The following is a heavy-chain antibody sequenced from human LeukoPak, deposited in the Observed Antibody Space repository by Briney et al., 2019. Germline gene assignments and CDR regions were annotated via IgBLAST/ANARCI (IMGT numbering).Heavy chain of an antibody. CDR3: ARAKRNAFDI. Sequence: GGSLKLSCAASGFTFSSYAMSWVRQAPGKGLEWVSYISRSSSTIYYADSVKGRFTISRDNAKNSLYLQMNSLRAEDTAVYYCARAKRNAFDIWGQGTMVTVSS. CDR2: ISRSSSTI. V-gene: IGHV3-48*01. J-gene: IGHJ3*02. CDR1: GFTFSSYA.